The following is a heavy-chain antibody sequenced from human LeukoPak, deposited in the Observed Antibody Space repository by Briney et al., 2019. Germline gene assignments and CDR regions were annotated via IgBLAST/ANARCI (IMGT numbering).Heavy chain of an antibody. CDR1: GGSISSSSYY. V-gene: IGHV4-39*01. CDR2: IYYSGST. D-gene: IGHD5-12*01. Sequence: PSETLSLTCTVSGGSISSSSYYWGWIRQPPGKGLEWIGSIYYSGSTYYNPSPKSRVTISVGTSKNQFSLKLSSVTAADTAVYYCARHGATTTRYYYYYYYMDVWGKGTTVTVSS. J-gene: IGHJ6*03. CDR3: ARHGATTTRYYYYYYYMDV.